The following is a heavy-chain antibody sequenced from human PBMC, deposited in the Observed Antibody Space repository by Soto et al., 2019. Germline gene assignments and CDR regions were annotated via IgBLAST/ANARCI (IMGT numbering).Heavy chain of an antibody. CDR1: GYTFTGYY. D-gene: IGHD6-13*01. CDR2: INPNSGGT. Sequence: ASVKVSCKASGYTFTGYYMHWVRQAPGQGLEWMGWINPNSGGTNYAQKFQGRVTMTRDTSISTAYMELSRLRSDDTAVYYCAREPLYSSSWYAHFYYFDYWGQGTLVTVS. J-gene: IGHJ4*02. CDR3: AREPLYSSSWYAHFYYFDY. V-gene: IGHV1-2*02.